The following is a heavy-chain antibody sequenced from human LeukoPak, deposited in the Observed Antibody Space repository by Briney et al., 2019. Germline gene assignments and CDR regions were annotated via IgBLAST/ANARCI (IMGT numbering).Heavy chain of an antibody. J-gene: IGHJ2*01. CDR2: ISSSGGTP. V-gene: IGHV3-23*01. CDR1: GFTFSSYA. CDR3: VRKASYYDSSEDGYFDL. Sequence: GGSLRLSCAASGFTFSSYAMTWVRQAPGKGLEWVSGISSSGGTPYHVDSVKGRFTISRDNSKNTLYLQMSSLRAEDTAVYYCVRKASYYDSSEDGYFDLWGRGTLVTVSS. D-gene: IGHD3-22*01.